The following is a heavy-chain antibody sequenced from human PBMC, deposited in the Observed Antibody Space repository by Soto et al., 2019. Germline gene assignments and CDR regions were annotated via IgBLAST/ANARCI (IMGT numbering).Heavy chain of an antibody. CDR1: GFTFSNFA. Sequence: QLLESGGGFVQPGGSLRLSCVASGFTFSNFAMAWVRQAPGEGLEWVSAISGSVDDTFYADSMKGRFTISRDNSKDTLYLQINSLRAEDTAVYYCANPIPKTGTTFGFWGQGTLVTVSS. D-gene: IGHD1-1*01. J-gene: IGHJ4*02. CDR3: ANPIPKTGTTFGF. V-gene: IGHV3-23*01. CDR2: ISGSVDDT.